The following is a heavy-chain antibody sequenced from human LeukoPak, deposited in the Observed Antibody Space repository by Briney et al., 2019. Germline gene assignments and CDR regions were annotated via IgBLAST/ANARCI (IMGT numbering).Heavy chain of an antibody. V-gene: IGHV4-4*07. CDR3: ARGRNYYDSSGYYYEGAFDI. D-gene: IGHD3-22*01. J-gene: IGHJ3*02. CDR2: IYTSGST. Sequence: SETLSLTCTVSGGSISSYYWRWIRQPAGKGVEWVGRIYTSGSTNYNPSLKRRVTISVDTSKNQFSLKLSSVTAADTAVYYCARGRNYYDSSGYYYEGAFDIWGQGTMVTVSS. CDR1: GGSISSYY.